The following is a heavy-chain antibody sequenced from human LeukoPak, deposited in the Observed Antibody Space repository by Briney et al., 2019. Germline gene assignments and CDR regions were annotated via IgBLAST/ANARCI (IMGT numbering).Heavy chain of an antibody. Sequence: GGSLRLSCAASGFTFSSYVMSWLRQAPGKGLEWVSAISGSGCSPYYADSVKSRFTISRDNSKNTLYLQMNSLRAEDTAVYYCAKELSGATNYYYYYGMDVWGQGTTVTVAS. CDR1: GFTFSSYV. CDR2: ISGSGCSP. V-gene: IGHV3-23*01. D-gene: IGHD1-26*01. CDR3: AKELSGATNYYYYYGMDV. J-gene: IGHJ6*02.